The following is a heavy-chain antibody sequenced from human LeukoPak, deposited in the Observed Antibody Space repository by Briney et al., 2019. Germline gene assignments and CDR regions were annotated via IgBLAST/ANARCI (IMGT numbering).Heavy chain of an antibody. D-gene: IGHD3-22*01. CDR3: ARGLSSAYNWFDP. Sequence: PSQTLSLTXTVSGGSISSYYWSWIRQPPGKGLEWSGYIYNSGRTDYNPSLKSRVTISVDTSKNQFSLKLSSVTAADTAVYYCARGLSSAYNWFDPWGQGTLVTVSS. CDR1: GGSISSYY. J-gene: IGHJ5*02. V-gene: IGHV4-59*01. CDR2: IYNSGRT.